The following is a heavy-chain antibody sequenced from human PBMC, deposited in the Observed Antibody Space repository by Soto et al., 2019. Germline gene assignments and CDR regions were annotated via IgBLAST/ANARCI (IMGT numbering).Heavy chain of an antibody. J-gene: IGHJ6*02. CDR2: INPSGGST. D-gene: IGHD6-13*01. Sequence: ASVKVSCKASGYTFTSYYMHWVRQAPGQGLEWMGIINPSGGSTSYAQKFQGRVTMTRDTSTSTVYMELSSLRSEDTAVYYCARGWVAAAGQYYYGMDVWGQGTTVTVSS. CDR1: GYTFTSYY. CDR3: ARGWVAAAGQYYYGMDV. V-gene: IGHV1-46*01.